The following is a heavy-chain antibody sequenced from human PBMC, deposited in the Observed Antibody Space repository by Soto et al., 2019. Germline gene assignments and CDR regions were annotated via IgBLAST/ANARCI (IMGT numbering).Heavy chain of an antibody. CDR3: ARDPPLSMIVVVGVEDF. CDR1: GFTLTNEN. J-gene: IGHJ4*02. D-gene: IGHD3-22*01. CDR2: ISSRSTFI. Sequence: GSLRLSCTVLGFTLTNENMNWVRQAPGKGLEWVSSISSRSTFINYADSVKGRFTISRDNDKGLVYLQMNSLRAEDTAVYYCARDPPLSMIVVVGVEDFWGQGTLVTVSS. V-gene: IGHV3-21*06.